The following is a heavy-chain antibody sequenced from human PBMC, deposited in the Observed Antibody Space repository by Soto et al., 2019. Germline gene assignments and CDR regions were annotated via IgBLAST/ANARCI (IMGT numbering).Heavy chain of an antibody. V-gene: IGHV1-2*04. Sequence: ASVKVSCKASGYSFTDYHIHWVRQAPGQGLEWLGRINPKSGGTSTAQKFQGWVTMTTDTSISTASMELTRLTSDDTAIYYCARGDSTNCSNGVCSFFYNHDMDVWGQGTTVTVSS. CDR2: INPKSGGT. J-gene: IGHJ6*02. D-gene: IGHD2-8*01. CDR1: GYSFTDYH. CDR3: ARGDSTNCSNGVCSFFYNHDMDV.